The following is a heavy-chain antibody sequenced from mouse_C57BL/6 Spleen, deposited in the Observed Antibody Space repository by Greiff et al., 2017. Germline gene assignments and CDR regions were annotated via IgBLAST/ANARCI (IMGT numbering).Heavy chain of an antibody. V-gene: IGHV1-59*01. D-gene: IGHD2-5*01. CDR1: GYTFTSYW. Sequence: QVQLQQPGAELVRPGTSVKLSCKASGYTFTSYWMHWVKQRPGQGLEWIGVIDPSDSYTNYNQKFKGKATLTVDTSSSTAYMQLSSLTSEDSAVYYCARSGYSNLFDYWGQGTTLTVSS. CDR2: IDPSDSYT. CDR3: ARSGYSNLFDY. J-gene: IGHJ2*01.